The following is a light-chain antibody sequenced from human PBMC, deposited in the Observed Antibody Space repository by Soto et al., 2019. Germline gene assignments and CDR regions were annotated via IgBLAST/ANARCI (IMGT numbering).Light chain of an antibody. Sequence: EIVLTQSPATLSVSPGEKATLSCRASQSVSSTLAWYQQKPGQAPRLLIYGASTRATDIPARFSGSRSGTEFTLTISSLQSEDFGVYFCQQYHSWPPAFGQGTKVDIK. CDR2: GAS. CDR1: QSVSST. J-gene: IGKJ1*01. CDR3: QQYHSWPPA. V-gene: IGKV3-15*01.